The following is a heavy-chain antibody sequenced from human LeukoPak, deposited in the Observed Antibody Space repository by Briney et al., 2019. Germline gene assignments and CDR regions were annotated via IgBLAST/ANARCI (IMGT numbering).Heavy chain of an antibody. D-gene: IGHD5/OR15-5a*01. CDR3: AKDTSVGAFDI. CDR2: ISGSDRST. Sequence: SGGSLRLSCAASGFTFSSYAMSWVRQAPGKGLEWVSGISGSDRSTYYADSVKGRFIISRDNSKNTLYLQMNSLRAEDTAVYYCAKDTSVGAFDIWGQGTMVTVSS. V-gene: IGHV3-23*01. CDR1: GFTFSSYA. J-gene: IGHJ3*02.